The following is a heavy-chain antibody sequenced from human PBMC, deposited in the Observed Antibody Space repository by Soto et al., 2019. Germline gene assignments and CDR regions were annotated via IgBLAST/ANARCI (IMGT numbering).Heavy chain of an antibody. J-gene: IGHJ4*02. Sequence: QVQLQESGPGLVKPSETLSLTCTVSGDSVSSGSYYWSWIRQPPGKGLEWIGYISYSASTNYNPSHKRRVTISVDTSKNQFSLQLSSVTAADTAVYYCARDPAEEHIPIFGVVTWYYFDYWGQGTLVTVSS. CDR1: GDSVSSGSYY. D-gene: IGHD3-3*01. V-gene: IGHV4-61*01. CDR2: ISYSAST. CDR3: ARDPAEEHIPIFGVVTWYYFDY.